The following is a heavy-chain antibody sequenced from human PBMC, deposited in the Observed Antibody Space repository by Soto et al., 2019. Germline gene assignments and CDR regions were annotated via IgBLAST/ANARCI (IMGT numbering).Heavy chain of an antibody. D-gene: IGHD3-22*01. CDR3: APDPDYYDSSGYYPGGDY. Sequence: EVQLLESGGGLVQPGGSLRLSCAASGFTFSSYAMSWVRQAPGKGLEWVSAISGSGGSTYYADSVKGRFTISRDNSKNTLYLQMNSLRAEDTAVYYCAPDPDYYDSSGYYPGGDYWGQGTLVTVSS. J-gene: IGHJ4*02. CDR1: GFTFSSYA. CDR2: ISGSGGST. V-gene: IGHV3-23*01.